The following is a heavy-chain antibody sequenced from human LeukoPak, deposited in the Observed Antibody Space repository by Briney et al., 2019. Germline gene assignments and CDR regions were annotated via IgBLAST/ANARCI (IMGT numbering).Heavy chain of an antibody. J-gene: IGHJ5*02. CDR1: GASIKSSY. CDR2: TYYSGAT. V-gene: IGHV4-59*01. CDR3: ARGQTMEGYNWFDP. Sequence: PSETLSLTCTVSGASIKSSYWAWIRHPPGKGLEWIGYTYYSGATNYNPSLKSRVTILVDLSNNRFSLKLTSVTAADTAMYYCARGQTMEGYNWFDPWGQGTLVTVSS. D-gene: IGHD4/OR15-4a*01.